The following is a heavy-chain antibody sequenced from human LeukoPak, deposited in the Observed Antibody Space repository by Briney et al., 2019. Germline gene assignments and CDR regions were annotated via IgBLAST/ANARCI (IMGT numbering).Heavy chain of an antibody. D-gene: IGHD3-3*01. V-gene: IGHV1-8*01. Sequence: ASVKVSCKASGYTFTGYDINWVRQATGQGLEWMGWMNPNSGNTGYAQKFQGRVTMTRNTSISTAYMELSSLRSEDTAVYYCARGSTYYDFWSGYDHYYYYYMDVWGKGTTVTVSS. J-gene: IGHJ6*03. CDR2: MNPNSGNT. CDR3: ARGSTYYDFWSGYDHYYYYYMDV. CDR1: GYTFTGYD.